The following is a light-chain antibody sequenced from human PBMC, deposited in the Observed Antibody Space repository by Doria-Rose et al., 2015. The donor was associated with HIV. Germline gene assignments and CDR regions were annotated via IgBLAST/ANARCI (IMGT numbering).Light chain of an antibody. CDR2: DGS. Sequence: TQSPGTLSLSPGERATLSCRASQSFSSTYLAWYQQKPGQAPSLLIYDGSTRATGIPDRYSGSGSGTDFTLTISRLEPGDVAVYYCQQYGTSRGTFGQGTRLEIK. V-gene: IGKV3-20*01. CDR3: QQYGTSRGT. J-gene: IGKJ5*01. CDR1: QSFSSTY.